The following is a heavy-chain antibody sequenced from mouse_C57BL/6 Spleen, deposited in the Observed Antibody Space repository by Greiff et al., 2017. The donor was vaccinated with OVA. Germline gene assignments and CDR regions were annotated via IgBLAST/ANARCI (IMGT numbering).Heavy chain of an antibody. D-gene: IGHD2-2*01. CDR2: IRNKANGYTT. CDR3: ARTTMVTYYFDY. Sequence: EVKLMESGGGLVQPRGSLSLSCAASGFTFTDYYMSWVRQPPGKALEWLGFIRNKANGYTTEYSASVKGRFTISRDNSQSILYLQMNALRAEDSATYYCARTTMVTYYFDYWGQGTTLTVSS. CDR1: GFTFTDYY. J-gene: IGHJ2*01. V-gene: IGHV7-3*01.